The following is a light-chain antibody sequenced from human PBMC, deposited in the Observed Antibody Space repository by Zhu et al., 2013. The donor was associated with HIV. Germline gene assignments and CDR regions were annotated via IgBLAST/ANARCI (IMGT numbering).Light chain of an antibody. Sequence: ETVLTQSPGTLSLSPGERATISCGASHHVTAMYSAWYQQRPGQAPRLLLYAASTRATGVPDRFSGTVSGTDFSLSINRLEPEDFAVYYCQYYGTSLTFGPGTRVDMK. V-gene: IGKV3-20*01. CDR1: HHVTAMY. CDR3: QYYGTSLT. J-gene: IGKJ3*01. CDR2: AAS.